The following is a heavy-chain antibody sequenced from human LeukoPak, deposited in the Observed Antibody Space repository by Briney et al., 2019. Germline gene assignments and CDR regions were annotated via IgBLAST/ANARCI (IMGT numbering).Heavy chain of an antibody. J-gene: IGHJ5*02. Sequence: GRSLRLSCAASGFTFSSYAMHWVRQAPGKGLEWVAVISYDGSNKYYADSVKGRFTISRDNSKNTLYLQMNSLRAEDTAVYYCARDQSLETENWFDPWGQGTLVTVS. CDR1: GFTFSSYA. CDR2: ISYDGSNK. CDR3: ARDQSLETENWFDP. D-gene: IGHD2-21*02. V-gene: IGHV3-30-3*01.